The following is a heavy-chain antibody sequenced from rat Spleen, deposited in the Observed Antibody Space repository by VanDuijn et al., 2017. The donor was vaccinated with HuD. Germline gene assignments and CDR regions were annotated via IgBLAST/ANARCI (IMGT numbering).Heavy chain of an antibody. CDR1: GLSLTSNS. CDR2: IWGDGRT. Sequence: QVQLKESGPGLVQPSQTLSLTCTVSGLSLTSNSVSWIRQPPGKGLEWMGGIWGDGRTDYNSVLKSRLSISRDTSKSQVFLKMNSLQTDDTAIYFCTRSWGYYYDGSPQWFAYWGQGTLVTVSS. J-gene: IGHJ3*01. D-gene: IGHD1-12*03. CDR3: TRSWGYYYDGSPQWFAY. V-gene: IGHV2-1*01.